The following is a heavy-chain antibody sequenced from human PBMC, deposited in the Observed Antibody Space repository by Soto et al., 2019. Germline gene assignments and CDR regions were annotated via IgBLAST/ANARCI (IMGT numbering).Heavy chain of an antibody. CDR1: GGSISSSSYY. J-gene: IGHJ4*02. CDR3: ARHDAGQLDY. CDR2: IYYSGST. Sequence: QLQLQESGPGLVKPSETLSLTCTVSGGSISSSSYYWGWIRQPPGKGLEWIGSIYYSGSTYYNPSLKSRVTISVDTSKNQFSLKRSSVTAADTAVYYCARHDAGQLDYWGQGTLVTVSS. D-gene: IGHD6-13*01. V-gene: IGHV4-39*01.